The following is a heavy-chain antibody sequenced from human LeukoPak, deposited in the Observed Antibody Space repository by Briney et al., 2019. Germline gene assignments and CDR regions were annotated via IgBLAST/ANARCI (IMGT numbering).Heavy chain of an antibody. CDR3: ARERENGYNSDWNDWYFDL. Sequence: GGSLRLSCAASGFTFSRSDMHWVRQAPGKGLEWVSAIGTGGDTYYPGSVKGRFTISRENARNSLYLQMNNLRAEDTAVYYCARERENGYNSDWNDWYFDLWGRGTLVTVSS. V-gene: IGHV3-13*01. D-gene: IGHD6-19*01. CDR1: GFTFSRSD. CDR2: IGTGGDT. J-gene: IGHJ2*01.